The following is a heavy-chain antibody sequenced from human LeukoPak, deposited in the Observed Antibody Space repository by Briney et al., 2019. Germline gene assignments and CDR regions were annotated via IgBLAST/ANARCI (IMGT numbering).Heavy chain of an antibody. D-gene: IGHD3-10*01. J-gene: IGHJ4*02. CDR2: ISSSSSYI. CDR1: GFTFSSYS. CDR3: ARGRSQISGLFDY. V-gene: IGHV3-21*01. Sequence: GGSLRLSCAASGFTFSSYSMNWVRQAPGKGLEWVSSISSSSSYIYYADSVKGRFTISRDNAKNSLYLQMNSLRAEDTAVYYCARGRSQISGLFDYWGRGTLVTVSS.